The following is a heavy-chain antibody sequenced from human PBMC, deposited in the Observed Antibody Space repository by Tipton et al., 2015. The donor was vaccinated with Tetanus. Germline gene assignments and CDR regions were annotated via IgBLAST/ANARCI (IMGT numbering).Heavy chain of an antibody. CDR3: AKDTTGWLFKGPYYFDY. D-gene: IGHD3-9*01. CDR1: GFTFSSYA. V-gene: IGHV3-23*01. CDR2: ISGSGGST. J-gene: IGHJ4*02. Sequence: SLRLSCAASGFTFSSYAMSWVRQAPGKGLEWVSAISGSGGSTYYADSVKGRFTISRDNSKNTLYLQMNSLRAEDTAVYYCAKDTTGWLFKGPYYFDYWGQGTLVTVSS.